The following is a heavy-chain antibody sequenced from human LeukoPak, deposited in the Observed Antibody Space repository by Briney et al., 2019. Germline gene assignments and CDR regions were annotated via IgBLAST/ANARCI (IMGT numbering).Heavy chain of an antibody. D-gene: IGHD6-13*01. J-gene: IGHJ4*02. CDR1: GGSISSYY. CDR2: IYYSRST. Sequence: SETLSLTCTVSGGSISSYYWSWIRQPPGKGLEWIGYIYYSRSTNYNPSLKSRVTISVDTSKNQFSLKLSSVTAADTAVYYCARTEIAAAGSFDYWGQGTLVTVSS. CDR3: ARTEIAAAGSFDY. V-gene: IGHV4-59*01.